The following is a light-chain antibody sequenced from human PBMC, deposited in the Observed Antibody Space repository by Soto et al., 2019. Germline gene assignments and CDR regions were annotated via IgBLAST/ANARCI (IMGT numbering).Light chain of an antibody. CDR2: GAS. J-gene: IGKJ2*01. V-gene: IGKV3-20*01. CDR1: QSVSSSSY. CDR3: RQYGSSPSYT. Sequence: EIVLTQSPGTLSLSPGERATLSCRASQSVSSSSYLAWYQQKPGQAPRLRIYGASSRATGIPDRFSGSGSATGFTLTIRRLAPEEFAVYYCRQYGSSPSYTFGQGTKLEIK.